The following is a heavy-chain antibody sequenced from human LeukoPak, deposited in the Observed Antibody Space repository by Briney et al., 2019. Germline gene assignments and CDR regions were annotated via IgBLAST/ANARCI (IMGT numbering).Heavy chain of an antibody. J-gene: IGHJ3*02. V-gene: IGHV3-23*01. CDR1: GFTFSSYA. D-gene: IGHD2-2*01. Sequence: PGGSLRLSCAASGFTFSSYAMSWVRQAPGKGLEWVSAISGSGGSTYYADSVKGRFTISRDNSKNTLYPQMNSLRAEDTAVYYCAKDSGYYAYPGDAFDIWGQGTVVTVSS. CDR2: ISGSGGST. CDR3: AKDSGYYAYPGDAFDI.